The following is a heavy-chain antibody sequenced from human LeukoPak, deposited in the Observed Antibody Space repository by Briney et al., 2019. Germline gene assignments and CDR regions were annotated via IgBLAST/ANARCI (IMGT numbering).Heavy chain of an antibody. CDR3: ARAGMTMVRGLNWFDP. J-gene: IGHJ5*02. CDR1: GGSISSGDYY. Sequence: SETLSLTCSVSGGSISSGDYYWSWIRQPPGKGLEWIGYIYYSGSTYYNPSLKRRVTISVDTSKTQFSLKLSSVPAADTAVYYCARAGMTMVRGLNWFDPWGQGTLVTVSS. V-gene: IGHV4-30-4*01. CDR2: IYYSGST. D-gene: IGHD3-10*01.